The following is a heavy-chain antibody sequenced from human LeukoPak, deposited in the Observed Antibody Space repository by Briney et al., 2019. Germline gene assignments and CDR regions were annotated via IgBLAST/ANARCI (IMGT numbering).Heavy chain of an antibody. J-gene: IGHJ4*02. Sequence: GGSLRLSCAVSGFTVSTFSVNWVRQAPGKGLEWVSYISSSGSTIYYADSVKGRFTISRDNAKNSLYLQMNSLRAEDTAVYYCARDLAAADHGGNYWGQGTLVTVSS. V-gene: IGHV3-48*04. D-gene: IGHD6-13*01. CDR2: ISSSGSTI. CDR1: GFTVSTFS. CDR3: ARDLAAADHGGNY.